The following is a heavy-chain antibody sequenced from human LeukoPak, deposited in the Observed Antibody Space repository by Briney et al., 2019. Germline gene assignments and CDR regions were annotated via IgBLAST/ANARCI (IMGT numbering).Heavy chain of an antibody. J-gene: IGHJ4*02. CDR1: GFTFSSYS. CDR3: AKDRVVGATITSFDY. V-gene: IGHV3-21*04. D-gene: IGHD1-26*01. Sequence: GGSLRLSCAASGFTFSSYSMNWVRQAPGKGLEWVSSISSSSSYIYYADSVKGRFTISRDNAKNSLYLQMNSLRAEDTALYYCAKDRVVGATITSFDYWGQGTLVTVSS. CDR2: ISSSSSYI.